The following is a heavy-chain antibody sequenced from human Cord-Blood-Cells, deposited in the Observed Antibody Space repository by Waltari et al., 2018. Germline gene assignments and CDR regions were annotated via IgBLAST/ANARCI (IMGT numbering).Heavy chain of an antibody. CDR3: ARDYYGSGSDAFDI. CDR1: GYSISSGYY. CDR2: IYQSGST. J-gene: IGHJ3*02. Sequence: QVQLQESGPGLVKPSETLSLTCTVSGYSISSGYYWGWIRQPPGKGLEWIGSIYQSGSTYYNPSLKSRVTISVDTSKNQFSLKLSSVTAADTAVYYCARDYYGSGSDAFDIWGQGTMVTVSS. D-gene: IGHD3-10*01. V-gene: IGHV4-38-2*02.